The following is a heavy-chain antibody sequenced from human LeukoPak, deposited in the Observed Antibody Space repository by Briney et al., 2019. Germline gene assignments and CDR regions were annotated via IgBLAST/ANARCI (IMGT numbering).Heavy chain of an antibody. CDR2: LDESGRP. CDR3: ARIGVRSVIIFGVFDY. J-gene: IGHJ4*02. D-gene: IGHD3-10*01. Sequence: SETLSLTCSVSGGSIRSGDHHWAWVRQPPGKGLEFIGSLDESGRPYYNRPLKSRVSISGDTSGKQFSLNLTSVTATDTAVYYCARIGVRSVIIFGVFDYWGQGIRVTVSS. V-gene: IGHV4-39*07. CDR1: GGSIRSGDHH.